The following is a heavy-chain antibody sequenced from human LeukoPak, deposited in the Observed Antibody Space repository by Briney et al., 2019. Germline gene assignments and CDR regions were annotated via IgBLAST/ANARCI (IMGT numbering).Heavy chain of an antibody. CDR1: GFTFSSYG. J-gene: IGHJ5*02. D-gene: IGHD1-1*01. V-gene: IGHV3-30*18. Sequence: AGRSLRLSCAASGFTFSSYGMHWVRKAPGKGLEWVAVISYDGSNKYYADSVKGRFTISRDNSKNTLYLQMNSLRAEDTAVYYCAKDVEYNWFDPWGQGTLVTVSS. CDR3: AKDVEYNWFDP. CDR2: ISYDGSNK.